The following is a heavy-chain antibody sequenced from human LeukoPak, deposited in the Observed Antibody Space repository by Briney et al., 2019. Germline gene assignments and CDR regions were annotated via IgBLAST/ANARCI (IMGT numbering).Heavy chain of an antibody. CDR3: ARDSGSYSSSGYFDY. J-gene: IGHJ4*02. CDR2: ISYDGSNK. D-gene: IGHD6-13*01. Sequence: GGSLRLSCAASGFTFSSYAMHWVRQAPGKGLEWGAVISYDGSNKYYADSVKGRFTISRDNSKNTLYLQMNSLRAEDTAVYYCARDSGSYSSSGYFDYWGQGTLVTVSS. V-gene: IGHV3-30*04. CDR1: GFTFSSYA.